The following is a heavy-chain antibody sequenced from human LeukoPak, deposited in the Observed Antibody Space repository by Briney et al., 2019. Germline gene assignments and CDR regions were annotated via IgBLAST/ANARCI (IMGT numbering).Heavy chain of an antibody. CDR1: GFTFSSYE. Sequence: PGGSLRLSCAASGFTFSSYEMNWVRQAPGKGLEWVSYISSSGSTIYYADSVKGRFTISRDNSKNTLYLQMNSLRAEDTAVYYCARGVYCSGGSCYVGEFDYWGQGTLVTVSS. D-gene: IGHD2-15*01. V-gene: IGHV3-48*03. CDR3: ARGVYCSGGSCYVGEFDY. J-gene: IGHJ4*02. CDR2: ISSSGSTI.